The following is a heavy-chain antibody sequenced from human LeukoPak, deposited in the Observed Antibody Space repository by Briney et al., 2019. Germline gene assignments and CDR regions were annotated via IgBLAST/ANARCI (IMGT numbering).Heavy chain of an antibody. CDR1: GFTFSSYW. CDR3: ARTSSGWAAPIGP. Sequence: GGSLRLSCAASGFTFSSYWMHWVRQAPGKGRVCVSRINSDGSSTSYAHSVKGRFTISRDNAKNTLYLQMNSLRAEATAVYYCARTSSGWAAPIGPWGQGTLVTVSS. D-gene: IGHD6-19*01. V-gene: IGHV3-74*01. CDR2: INSDGSST. J-gene: IGHJ5*02.